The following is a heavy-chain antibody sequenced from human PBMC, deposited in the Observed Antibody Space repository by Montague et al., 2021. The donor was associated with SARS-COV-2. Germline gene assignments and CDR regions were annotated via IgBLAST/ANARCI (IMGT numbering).Heavy chain of an antibody. CDR1: GEPISGFF. Sequence: SETLSLTCSVSGEPISGFFWNWIRQPAGKGLEWIGRIYASGGTDYNPSLESRVTMSVDTSKNPFSLKVNSVTAADTAMYYCARGVVAAPPAVDYWGRGTLVTVSS. D-gene: IGHD2-15*01. V-gene: IGHV4-4*07. CDR3: ARGVVAAPPAVDY. CDR2: IYASGGT. J-gene: IGHJ4*02.